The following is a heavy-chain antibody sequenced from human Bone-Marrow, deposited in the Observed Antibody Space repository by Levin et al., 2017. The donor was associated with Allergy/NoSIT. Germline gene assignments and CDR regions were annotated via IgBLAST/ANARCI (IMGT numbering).Heavy chain of an antibody. V-gene: IGHV5-51*01. CDR1: GYSFTSYW. J-gene: IGHJ5*02. D-gene: IGHD6-13*01. CDR3: ARLGPNSSSWYCNDP. Sequence: GGSLRLSCKGSGYSFTSYWIGWVRQMPGKGLEWMGIIYPGDSDTRYSPSFQGQVTISADQSISTAYLQWSSLKASDTAMYYCARLGPNSSSWYCNDPWGQGTLVTVAS. CDR2: IYPGDSDT.